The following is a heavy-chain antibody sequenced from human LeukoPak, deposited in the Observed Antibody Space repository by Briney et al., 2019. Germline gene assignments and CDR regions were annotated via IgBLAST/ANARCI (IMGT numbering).Heavy chain of an antibody. CDR2: INHSGST. CDR1: GGSFSGYY. CDR3: SRVEMATSRRAAFDY. J-gene: IGHJ4*02. Sequence: SETLSLTCAVYGGSFSGYYWSWIRQPPGKGLEWIGEINHSGSTNYNPSLKSRVTISADTSKNQFSLKLSSVTAADTAVYYCSRVEMATSRRAAFDYWGQGTLVTVSS. V-gene: IGHV4-34*03. D-gene: IGHD5-24*01.